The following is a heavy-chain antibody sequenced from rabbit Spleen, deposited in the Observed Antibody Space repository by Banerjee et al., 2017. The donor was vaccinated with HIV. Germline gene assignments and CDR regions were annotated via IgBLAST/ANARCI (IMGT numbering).Heavy chain of an antibody. Sequence: QEQLVESGGGLVQPGGSLKLSCKASGFDFSSYGVSWVRQAPGKGLEWIGYIDPIFGSTYYASWAKGRFTISKTSSTTVTLQMTSLTAADTATYFCARDGAGLSGDYEDYYFKLWGPGTLVTVS. CDR2: IDPIFGST. V-gene: IGHV1S45*01. J-gene: IGHJ4*01. CDR3: ARDGAGLSGDYEDYYFKL. CDR1: GFDFSSYG. D-gene: IGHD1-1*01.